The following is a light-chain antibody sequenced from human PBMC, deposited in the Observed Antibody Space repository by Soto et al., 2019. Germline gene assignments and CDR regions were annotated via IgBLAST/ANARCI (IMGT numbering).Light chain of an antibody. Sequence: DIQMTQSPSTLSASVGDRVTINCRASQSVRSWLAWYQLRPGKAPKVLIYDASSLESGVPSRFSGSGSGTEFTLTINSLQPDDFATYYCQHYNSAPWTFGQGTKVEIK. V-gene: IGKV1-5*01. CDR3: QHYNSAPWT. CDR1: QSVRSW. CDR2: DAS. J-gene: IGKJ1*01.